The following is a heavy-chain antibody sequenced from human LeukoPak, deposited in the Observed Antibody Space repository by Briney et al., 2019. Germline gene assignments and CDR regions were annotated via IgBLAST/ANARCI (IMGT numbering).Heavy chain of an antibody. CDR1: GFTFTSTA. V-gene: IGHV1-58*01. CDR2: ILVGSGNT. J-gene: IGHJ4*02. D-gene: IGHD2-2*01. CDR3: ASDPPYTSSSAW. Sequence: GASVKVSCKASGFTFTSTAVQWVRQARGHRLEWIGWILVGSGNTNYAQMFQERVTLTWDVSTSTAYMVLSSLRSEDTAIYYCASDPPYTSSSAWWGQGTLVTVS.